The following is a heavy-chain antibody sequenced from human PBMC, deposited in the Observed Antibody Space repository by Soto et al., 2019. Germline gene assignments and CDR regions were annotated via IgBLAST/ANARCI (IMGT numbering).Heavy chain of an antibody. CDR2: IYYSGST. Sequence: PSETLSLTCTVSGGSISSYYWSWIRQPPGKGLEWIGYIYYSGSTNYNPSLKSRVTISVDTSKNQFSLKLSSVTAADTAVYYCARGFYYDSSGSVYNWFDPWGQGTLVTVSS. CDR3: ARGFYYDSSGSVYNWFDP. D-gene: IGHD3-22*01. CDR1: GGSISSYY. J-gene: IGHJ5*02. V-gene: IGHV4-59*01.